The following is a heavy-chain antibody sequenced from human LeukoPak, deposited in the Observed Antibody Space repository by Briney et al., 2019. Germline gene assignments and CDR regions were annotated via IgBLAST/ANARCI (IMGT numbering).Heavy chain of an antibody. Sequence: SETLSLTCTVSGGSISSYYWSWIRQPPGKGLEWIVYIYYSGSTNYNPSLKSRVTISVDTSKNQFSLKLSSVTAADTAVYYCAREGVAVAVRVGPDAFDIWGQGTMVTVSS. CDR3: AREGVAVAVRVGPDAFDI. J-gene: IGHJ3*02. CDR2: IYYSGST. V-gene: IGHV4-59*01. D-gene: IGHD6-19*01. CDR1: GGSISSYY.